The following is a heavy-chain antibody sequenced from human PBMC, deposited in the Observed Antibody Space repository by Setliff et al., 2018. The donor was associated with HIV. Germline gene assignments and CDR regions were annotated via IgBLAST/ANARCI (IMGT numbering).Heavy chain of an antibody. Sequence: SETLSLTCTVSGHSITSDYQWGWIRQPPGKGLEWIGSIYHSGSTNYNPSLKSRVTISVDTSKNQFSLKLSSVTAADTAVYYCARTPYSSSSDVWGQGTTVTVSS. CDR1: GHSITSDYQ. J-gene: IGHJ6*02. V-gene: IGHV4-38-2*02. CDR2: IYHSGST. CDR3: ARTPYSSSSDV. D-gene: IGHD2-2*01.